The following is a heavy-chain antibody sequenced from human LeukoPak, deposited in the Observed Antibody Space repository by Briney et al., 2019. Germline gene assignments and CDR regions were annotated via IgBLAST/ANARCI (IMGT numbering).Heavy chain of an antibody. D-gene: IGHD6-19*01. J-gene: IGHJ4*02. CDR1: GGTFSSYA. CDR3: AKDQRSSGWSFDY. CDR2: IIPIFGTA. Sequence: GASVKVSCEASGGTFSSYAISWVRQAPGQGLEWMGGIIPIFGTANYAQRFQGRVTITADESTSTAYMELSSLRSEDTAVYYCAKDQRSSGWSFDYWGQGTLVTVSS. V-gene: IGHV1-69*13.